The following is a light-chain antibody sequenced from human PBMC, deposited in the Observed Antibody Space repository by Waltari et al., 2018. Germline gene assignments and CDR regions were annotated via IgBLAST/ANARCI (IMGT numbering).Light chain of an antibody. V-gene: IGLV2-8*01. CDR1: SSDVGGYNY. CDR2: EVS. Sequence: QSALTQPPSASGSPGQSLTMSCTGTSSDVGGYNYFSWYQQHPGTVPKLIIYEVSERPSGVPHRCSGSKSGNTASLTVSGLQAEDEADYYCSSYAGSNSHVFGTGTRVTVL. CDR3: SSYAGSNSHV. J-gene: IGLJ1*01.